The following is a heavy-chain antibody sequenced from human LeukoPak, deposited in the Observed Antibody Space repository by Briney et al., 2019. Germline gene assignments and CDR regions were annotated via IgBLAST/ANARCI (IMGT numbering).Heavy chain of an antibody. CDR1: GFSFGSYG. J-gene: IGHJ1*01. D-gene: IGHD2/OR15-2a*01. V-gene: IGHV3-30*02. CDR2: IRYDGSHQ. Sequence: GGSLRLSCAASGFSFGSYGMHWVRQAPGKGLEWVAFIRYDGSHQFYADSVRGRFTISRDNPKNTLYLQMNSLRGEDTAVYFCARDSGTWFYLQDWGQGTLVTVSS. CDR3: ARDSGTWFYLQD.